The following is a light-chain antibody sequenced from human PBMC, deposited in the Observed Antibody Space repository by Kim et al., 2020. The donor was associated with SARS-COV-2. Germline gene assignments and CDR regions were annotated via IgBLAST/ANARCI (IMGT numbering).Light chain of an antibody. J-gene: IGLJ3*02. CDR1: KLGDKF. CDR2: QDS. CDR3: QAWDSSPAWV. Sequence: SYELTQPPSVSVSPGQTASITCSGDKLGDKFACWYHQKPGQSPVLVIYQDSKRPSGIPERFSGSNSGNTATLTISGTQAMDEADYYCQAWDSSPAWVFGGGTQLTVL. V-gene: IGLV3-1*01.